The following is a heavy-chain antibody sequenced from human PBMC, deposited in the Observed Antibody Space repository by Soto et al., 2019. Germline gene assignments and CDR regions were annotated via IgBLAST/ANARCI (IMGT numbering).Heavy chain of an antibody. Sequence: QVQLVESGGGVVQPGRSLRLSCAASGFTFSSYGMHWVRQAPGKGLEWVAVIWNDGSNKYYADSVKGRFTISRDNSKNTLYLQMNSLRAEETAVYYCARDWIAAAGTGGYYYYGMDVWGQGTTVTVSS. J-gene: IGHJ6*02. CDR1: GFTFSSYG. V-gene: IGHV3-33*01. D-gene: IGHD6-13*01. CDR2: IWNDGSNK. CDR3: ARDWIAAAGTGGYYYYGMDV.